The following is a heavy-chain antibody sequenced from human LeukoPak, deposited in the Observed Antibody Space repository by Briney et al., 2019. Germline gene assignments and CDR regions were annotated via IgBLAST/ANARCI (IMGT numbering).Heavy chain of an antibody. CDR2: IKQDGSEK. V-gene: IGHV3-7*01. CDR1: GFTFSSYS. Sequence: GGSLRLSCAASGFTFSSYSMNWVRQAPGKGLEWVANIKQDGSEKYYVDSVKGRFTISRDNAKNSLYLQMNSLRAEDTAVYYCARSYAIDAFDIWGQGTMVTVSS. D-gene: IGHD2-2*01. CDR3: ARSYAIDAFDI. J-gene: IGHJ3*02.